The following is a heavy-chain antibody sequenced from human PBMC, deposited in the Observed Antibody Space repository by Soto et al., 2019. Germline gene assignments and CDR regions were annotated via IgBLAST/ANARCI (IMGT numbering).Heavy chain of an antibody. CDR3: AHRRNVELGPLRLFDY. J-gene: IGHJ4*02. CDR1: GFSLSTSGVG. CDR2: IYWDDDK. V-gene: IGHV2-5*02. D-gene: IGHD2-15*01. Sequence: QITLKESGPTLVKPTQTLTLTCTFSGFSLSTSGVGVGWIRQPPGEALEWLALIYWDDDKRYSPSMKSRLTIXXETSKNQVVLTMTDMDPVDTATYFCAHRRNVELGPLRLFDYWGQGTQVTVSS.